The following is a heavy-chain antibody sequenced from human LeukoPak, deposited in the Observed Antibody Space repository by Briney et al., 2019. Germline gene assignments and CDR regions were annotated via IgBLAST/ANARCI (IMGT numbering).Heavy chain of an antibody. Sequence: ASVKVSCKASGGTFSSYAISWVRQAPGQGLEWMGWISAYNGNTNYAQKLQGRVTMTTDTSTSTAYMELRSLRSDDTAVYYCARVDVDYYYYMDVWGKGTTVTVSS. CDR2: ISAYNGNT. J-gene: IGHJ6*03. V-gene: IGHV1-18*01. CDR1: GGTFSSYA. CDR3: ARVDVDYYYYMDV. D-gene: IGHD3/OR15-3a*01.